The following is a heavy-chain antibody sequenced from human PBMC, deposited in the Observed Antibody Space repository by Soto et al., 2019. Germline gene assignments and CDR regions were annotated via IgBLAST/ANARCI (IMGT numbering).Heavy chain of an antibody. CDR3: ARDLGGELELLYDAFDI. CDR1: GFTFSSYW. CDR2: IKQDGSEK. V-gene: IGHV3-7*05. D-gene: IGHD1-7*01. J-gene: IGHJ3*02. Sequence: SLRLSCAASGFTFSSYWMSWVRQAPGKGLEWVANIKQDGSEKYYVDSVKGRFTISRDNAKNSLYLQMNSLRAEDTAVYYCARDLGGELELLYDAFDIWGQGTMVTVSS.